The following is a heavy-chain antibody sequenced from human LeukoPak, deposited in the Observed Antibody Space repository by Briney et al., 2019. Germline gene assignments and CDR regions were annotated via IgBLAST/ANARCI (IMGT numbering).Heavy chain of an antibody. CDR1: GFTFRSYA. V-gene: IGHV3-33*01. J-gene: IGHJ4*02. Sequence: PGRSLRLSCAASGFTFRSYAMHWVRQAPGKGLEWVAMIWYDASKKYFADSVKGRFTISRDNSKNTLYLEMNSLRAEDTAVYYCARDPPKASGSYFIGGPDYWGQGTLVTVSS. CDR2: IWYDASKK. CDR3: ARDPPKASGSYFIGGPDY. D-gene: IGHD3-10*01.